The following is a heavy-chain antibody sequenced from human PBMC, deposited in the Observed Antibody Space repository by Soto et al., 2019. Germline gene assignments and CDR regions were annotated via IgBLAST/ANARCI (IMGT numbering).Heavy chain of an antibody. Sequence: QVQLVQSGAEVKKPGSSVKVSCKASGDTFSTYTITWMRQAPGQGLEWLGVIIPMSDTSKYAQKFQGRVTITADESTSTVYMELSTLTPEDTAVYYCAREGLVFVPTTVNSDYYYYAMDVWGQGTTVTVSS. J-gene: IGHJ6*02. CDR1: GDTFSTYT. D-gene: IGHD3-16*02. V-gene: IGHV1-69*12. CDR3: AREGLVFVPTTVNSDYYYYAMDV. CDR2: IIPMSDTS.